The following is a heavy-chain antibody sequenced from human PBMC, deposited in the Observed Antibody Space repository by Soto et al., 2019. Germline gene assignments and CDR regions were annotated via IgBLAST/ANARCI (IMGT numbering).Heavy chain of an antibody. D-gene: IGHD3-22*01. CDR1: GYTFTSYA. J-gene: IGHJ3*02. Sequence: QVQLVQSGAEVQKPGASVTVSCKASGYTFTSYAISWVRQVPGQGLEWMGWHSARSGNTEYAQKFQGRVNMTTDTSTNTASMDLRSLRSDDTAVYFCARDRPQPSYDKSFDIWGQGTVVTVSS. V-gene: IGHV1-18*04. CDR2: HSARSGNT. CDR3: ARDRPQPSYDKSFDI.